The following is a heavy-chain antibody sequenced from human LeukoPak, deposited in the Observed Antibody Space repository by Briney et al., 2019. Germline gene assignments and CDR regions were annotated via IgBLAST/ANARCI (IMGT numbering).Heavy chain of an antibody. CDR1: GGFNTHYY. CDR3: ASITMVVVVIRD. V-gene: IGHV4-59*01. J-gene: IGHJ4*02. Sequence: SETLSLTCSVSGGFNTHYYWSWIRQPPGKGLEWIGYFYHSASTNYNPSLKSRVTISVDTSKNHFSLKLSSVTAADTAVYYCASITMVVVVIRDWGQGTLVTVSS. CDR2: FYHSAST. D-gene: IGHD3-22*01.